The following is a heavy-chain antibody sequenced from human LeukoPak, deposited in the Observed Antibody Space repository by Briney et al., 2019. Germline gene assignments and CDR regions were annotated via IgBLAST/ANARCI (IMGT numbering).Heavy chain of an antibody. J-gene: IGHJ4*02. V-gene: IGHV4-59*01. CDR1: GGSISSYY. D-gene: IGHD3-3*01. CDR3: AGSRITIFGVVKYYFDY. CDR2: IYYSGST. Sequence: SETLSLTCTVSGGSISSYYWSWIRQPPGKGLEWVGYIYYSGSTNYNPSLKSRVTISVDTSKNQFSLKLSSVTAADTAVYYCAGSRITIFGVVKYYFDYWGQGTLVTVSS.